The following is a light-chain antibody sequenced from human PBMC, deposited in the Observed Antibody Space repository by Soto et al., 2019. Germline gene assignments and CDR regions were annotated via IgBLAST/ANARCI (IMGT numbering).Light chain of an antibody. Sequence: QSALTQPASVSGSPGQSLTISCTGTTSDIGFYDYVSRYQQYPGKAPKLLIYGVTIRPSGISNRFSGSRSVSTASLTICGLRDEDEADYYSSSYSTSYFYFVGSGTKV. J-gene: IGLJ1*01. CDR1: TSDIGFYDY. CDR2: GVT. V-gene: IGLV2-14*01. CDR3: SSYSTSYFYF.